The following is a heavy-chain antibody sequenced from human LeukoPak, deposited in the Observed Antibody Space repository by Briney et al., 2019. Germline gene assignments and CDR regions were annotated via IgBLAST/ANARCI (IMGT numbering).Heavy chain of an antibody. CDR2: ISWNSGSI. D-gene: IGHD6-19*01. V-gene: IGHV3-9*01. J-gene: IGHJ4*02. CDR1: GFTFDDYA. CDR3: AKGSGWLATGYYFDY. Sequence: GGSLRLSCAASGFTFDDYAIHWVRQAPGKGLEWVSGISWNSGSIGYADSVKGRFTISRDNAKNSLYLQMNSLRAEDTALYYCAKGSGWLATGYYFDYWGQGTLVTVSS.